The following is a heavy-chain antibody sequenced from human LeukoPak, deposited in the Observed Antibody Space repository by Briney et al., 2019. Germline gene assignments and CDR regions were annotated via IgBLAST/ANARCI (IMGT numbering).Heavy chain of an antibody. CDR1: GFTFDDYA. CDR2: ISWNSGSI. J-gene: IGHJ4*02. Sequence: GGSLRLSCAASGFTFDDYAMHWVRQAPGKGLEWVSGISWNSGSIGYADSVKGRFTISRDNAKSSLYLQMNSLRAEDMALYYCAKEGRDVYFDYWGQGTLVTVSS. V-gene: IGHV3-9*03. CDR3: AKEGRDVYFDY.